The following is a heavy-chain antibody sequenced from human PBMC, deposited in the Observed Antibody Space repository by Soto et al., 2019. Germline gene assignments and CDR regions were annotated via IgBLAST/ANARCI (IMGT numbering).Heavy chain of an antibody. D-gene: IGHD3-3*01. CDR2: INPTGGST. Sequence: QVHLVQSGAEVKKPGASVKVSCKASAYNFIHYYIHWVRQAPGQGLEWMGIINPTGGSTTYALKFPGRVTMTMATSTSTVYMDLRSPTSEATAVYYWARDGWFSALRLPFGMDVWCQGTTVAVSS. CDR1: AYNFIHYY. CDR3: ARDGWFSALRLPFGMDV. V-gene: IGHV1-46*01. J-gene: IGHJ6*02.